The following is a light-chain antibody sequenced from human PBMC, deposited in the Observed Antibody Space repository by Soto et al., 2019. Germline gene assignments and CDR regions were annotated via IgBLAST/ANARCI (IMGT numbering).Light chain of an antibody. CDR2: HAS. Sequence: DIQMTQSPSTLPASVGDRVTITCRASQSISNWLAWYQQEPGTAPKLLIYHASTLQSGVPARFSGSGSGTDFTLTISSLQPEDFATYYCQQLNSYPQTFGHGTKVDIK. J-gene: IGKJ1*01. CDR1: QSISNW. CDR3: QQLNSYPQT. V-gene: IGKV1-5*01.